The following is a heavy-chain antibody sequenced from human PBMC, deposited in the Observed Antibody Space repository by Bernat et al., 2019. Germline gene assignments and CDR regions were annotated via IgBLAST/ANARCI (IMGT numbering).Heavy chain of an antibody. CDR2: IYYSGST. J-gene: IGHJ6*02. D-gene: IGHD6-13*01. CDR1: GGSISSGSYY. Sequence: QVQLQESGPGLVKPSQTLSLTCTVSGGSISSGSYYWGWIRQPPGKGLEWIGSIYYSGSTYYNPSLKSRVTISVDTSKNQFSLKLSSVTAADTAVYYCAGGSSWSNPYLYYYGMDVWGQGTTVTVSS. V-gene: IGHV4-39*01. CDR3: AGGSSWSNPYLYYYGMDV.